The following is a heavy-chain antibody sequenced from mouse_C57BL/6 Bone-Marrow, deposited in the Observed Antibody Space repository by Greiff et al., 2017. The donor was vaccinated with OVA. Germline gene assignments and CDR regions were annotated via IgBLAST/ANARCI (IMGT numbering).Heavy chain of an antibody. CDR2: IWGGGST. D-gene: IGHD3-2*02. CDR1: GFSLTSYG. CDR3: ATLRQLRLLAY. V-gene: IGHV2-9*01. J-gene: IGHJ3*01. Sequence: QVQLKESGPGLVAPSQSLSITCTVSGFSLTSYGVDWVRQPPGKGLEWLGVIWGGGSTNYNSALMSRLSISKYNSKSQVCLKMHSLQTADTAMYYGATLRQLRLLAYGGQGTLVTVSA.